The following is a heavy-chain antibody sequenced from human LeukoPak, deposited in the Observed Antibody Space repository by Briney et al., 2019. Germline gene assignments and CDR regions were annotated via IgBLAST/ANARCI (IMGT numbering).Heavy chain of an antibody. CDR2: IRGSGDST. Sequence: GTLRLSCAASGFTFSSYGMNWVRQAPGKGLEWVSTIRGSGDSTYYADSVKGRFTISRDNSKKTLYLQMNSLRAEDTAVYYCASLYGSGPNWFDPWGQGTLVTVSS. D-gene: IGHD3-10*01. V-gene: IGHV3-23*01. CDR3: ASLYGSGPNWFDP. CDR1: GFTFSSYG. J-gene: IGHJ5*02.